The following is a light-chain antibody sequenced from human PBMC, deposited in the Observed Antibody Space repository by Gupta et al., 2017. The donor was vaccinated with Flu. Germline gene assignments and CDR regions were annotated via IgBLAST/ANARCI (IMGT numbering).Light chain of an antibody. Sequence: VTTTCSAMSTNIGSNAVNCYQRVPGTSPNLLIYGSNKRPSGGPDRFAGSKSGTSASLAIMGLQAEEEADYYCEAWEESLNGHYVFGTGTKVTVL. CDR1: STNIGSNA. CDR3: EAWEESLNGHYV. CDR2: GSN. J-gene: IGLJ1*01. V-gene: IGLV1-44*01.